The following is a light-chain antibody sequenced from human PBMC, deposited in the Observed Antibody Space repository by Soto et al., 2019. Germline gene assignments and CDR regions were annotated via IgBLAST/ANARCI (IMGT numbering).Light chain of an antibody. CDR1: QSVSSY. V-gene: IGKV3-11*01. Sequence: EIVMTQSPATLSVSPGGRATLSCRASQSVSSYLAWYQQKPGQAPRLLIYDASNRATGIPARFSGSGSGTDFTLTISSLEPEDFAVYYCQQRSNWPRITFGQGTRRRL. J-gene: IGKJ5*01. CDR2: DAS. CDR3: QQRSNWPRIT.